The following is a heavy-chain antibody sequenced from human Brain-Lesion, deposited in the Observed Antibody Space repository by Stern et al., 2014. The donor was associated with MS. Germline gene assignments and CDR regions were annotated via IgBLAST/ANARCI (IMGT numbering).Heavy chain of an antibody. Sequence: QVQLVESGSGLVKPSQTLSLTCTVSGDSISSGGFSWSWIRPPPGKGLEWIAYVYFGWQTFYGPSLKSRVTISVDRSKNQFSLKLTSVTAADTAVYYCARGDYNILTGFYGENNWFDPWGQGILVTVSS. J-gene: IGHJ5*02. D-gene: IGHD3-9*01. CDR2: VYFGWQT. V-gene: IGHV4-30-2*01. CDR1: GDSISSGGFS. CDR3: ARGDYNILTGFYGENNWFDP.